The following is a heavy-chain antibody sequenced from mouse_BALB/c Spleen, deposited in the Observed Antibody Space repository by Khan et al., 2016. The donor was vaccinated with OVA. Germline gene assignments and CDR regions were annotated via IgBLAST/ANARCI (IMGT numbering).Heavy chain of an antibody. CDR3: ARRRWYDIFTY. J-gene: IGHJ3*01. Sequence: VQLQQSGAELVKPGASVKMSCTASGYTFTTYWMHWVKQRHGKGLEWIGYINPSTGYTEYNKKFKDKATLTVDESSSTAYMELDSLTSEDSAVYYCARRRWYDIFTYWGQGTLVTVSA. D-gene: IGHD2-1*01. CDR2: INPSTGYT. CDR1: GYTFTTYW. V-gene: IGHV1-7*01.